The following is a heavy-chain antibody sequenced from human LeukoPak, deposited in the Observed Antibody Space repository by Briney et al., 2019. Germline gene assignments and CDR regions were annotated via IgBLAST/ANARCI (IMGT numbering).Heavy chain of an antibody. CDR3: ASYPYSGSYFFDY. V-gene: IGHV3-21*01. D-gene: IGHD1-26*01. CDR1: GFTFSSYS. CDR2: ISSSSSYI. Sequence: GGSLRLSCAASGFTFSSYSMNWVRQAPGKGLEWISSISSSSSYIYYADSVKGRFTISRDNAKNSLYLQMNSLRAEDTAVYYCASYPYSGSYFFDYWGQGTLVTVSS. J-gene: IGHJ4*02.